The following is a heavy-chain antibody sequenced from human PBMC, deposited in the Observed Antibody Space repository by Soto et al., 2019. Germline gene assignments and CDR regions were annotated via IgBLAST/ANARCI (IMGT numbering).Heavy chain of an antibody. V-gene: IGHV4-59*01. CDR1: GGSISSYY. J-gene: IGHJ6*02. Sequence: SETLSLTCTVSGGSISSYYWSWIRQPPGKGLEWIGYIYYSGSTNYNPSLKSRVTISVDTSKNQFPLKLSSVTAADTAVYYCARETRLAYSSSSSYYYGMDVWGQGTTGTSP. CDR2: IYYSGST. CDR3: ARETRLAYSSSSSYYYGMDV. D-gene: IGHD6-6*01.